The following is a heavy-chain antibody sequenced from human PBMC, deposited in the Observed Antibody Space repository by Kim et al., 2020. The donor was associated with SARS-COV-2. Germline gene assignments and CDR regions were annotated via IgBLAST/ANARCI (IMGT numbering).Heavy chain of an antibody. D-gene: IGHD6-19*01. J-gene: IGHJ4*02. CDR3: AKDRQGDSSGWSTMSSFDY. CDR1: GFTFGDYA. Sequence: GGSLRLSCAASGFTFGDYAMHWVRQTPGKGLEWVSGISWNSGGIGYADSVRGRFTISRDNAKNSLYLQMNSLRAEDTALYYCAKDRQGDSSGWSTMSSFDYWGQGTLVTVSS. CDR2: ISWNSGGI. V-gene: IGHV3-9*01.